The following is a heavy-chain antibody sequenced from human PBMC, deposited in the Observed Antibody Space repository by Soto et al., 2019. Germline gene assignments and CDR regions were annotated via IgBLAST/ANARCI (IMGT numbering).Heavy chain of an antibody. J-gene: IGHJ6*02. CDR2: ISGSGGST. CDR3: AKDTLGYSSSWYFNYYGMDV. V-gene: IGHV3-23*01. CDR1: GFTFSSYA. D-gene: IGHD6-13*01. Sequence: QSGGSLRLSCAASGFTFSSYAMSWVRQAPGKGLEWVSAISGSGGSTYYADSVKGRFTISRDNSKNTLYLQMNSLRAEDTAVYYCAKDTLGYSSSWYFNYYGMDVWGQGTTVTVSS.